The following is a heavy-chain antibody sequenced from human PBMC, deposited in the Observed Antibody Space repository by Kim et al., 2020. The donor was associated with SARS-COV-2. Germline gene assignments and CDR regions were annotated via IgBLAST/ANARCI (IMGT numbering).Heavy chain of an antibody. J-gene: IGHJ4*02. D-gene: IGHD3-22*01. Sequence: GGSLRLSCAASGFTFDDYAMHWVRQAPGKGLEWVSGISWNSGSIGYADSVKGRFTISRDNAKNSLYLQMNSLRAEDTALYYCAKAQGGYDSSGYHFDYWGQGTLVTVSS. CDR3: AKAQGGYDSSGYHFDY. CDR2: ISWNSGSI. V-gene: IGHV3-9*01. CDR1: GFTFDDYA.